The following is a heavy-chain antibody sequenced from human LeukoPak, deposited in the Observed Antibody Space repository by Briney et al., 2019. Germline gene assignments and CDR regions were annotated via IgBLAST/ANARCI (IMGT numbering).Heavy chain of an antibody. Sequence: GASVKVSCKASGGTFSSYAISWVRQAPGQGLEWMGRIIPILGIANYAQKFQGRVTITADKSTSTAYMELSSLRSEDTALYYCATGKTYYYGSGSYYNYWGQGTLVTVSS. CDR3: ATGKTYYYGSGSYYNY. D-gene: IGHD3-10*01. V-gene: IGHV1-69*04. CDR2: IIPILGIA. CDR1: GGTFSSYA. J-gene: IGHJ4*02.